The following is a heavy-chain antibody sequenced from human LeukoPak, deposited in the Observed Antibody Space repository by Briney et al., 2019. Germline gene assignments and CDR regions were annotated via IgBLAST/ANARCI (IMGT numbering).Heavy chain of an antibody. V-gene: IGHV3-74*01. CDR3: AGDRATSYFDY. D-gene: IGHD1-26*01. J-gene: IGHJ4*02. CDR1: GFIFSSYW. Sequence: GGSLRLSCKASGFIFSSYWMHWVRQAPGEGLVWVSRVNNDESSINYADSVKGRFTISRDNSKNTLYLQMNSLRAEDTAVYYCAGDRATSYFDYWGQGALVTISS. CDR2: VNNDESSI.